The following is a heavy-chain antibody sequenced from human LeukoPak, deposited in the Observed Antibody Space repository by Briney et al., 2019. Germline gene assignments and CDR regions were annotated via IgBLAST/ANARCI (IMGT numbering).Heavy chain of an antibody. CDR3: ARDHSNALFYFDY. J-gene: IGHJ4*02. Sequence: GGSLRLSCAASGFTFSSYAMHWVRQAPGKGLEWVAVISYDGSNKYYADSVKGRFTISRDNSKNTLYLQMNSLRAEDTAVYFCARDHSNALFYFDYWGQGTLVTVSS. V-gene: IGHV3-30*04. D-gene: IGHD6-13*01. CDR2: ISYDGSNK. CDR1: GFTFSSYA.